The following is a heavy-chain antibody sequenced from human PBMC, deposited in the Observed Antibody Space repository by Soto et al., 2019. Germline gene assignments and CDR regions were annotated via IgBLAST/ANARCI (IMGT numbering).Heavy chain of an antibody. V-gene: IGHV1-2*02. J-gene: IGHJ6*02. CDR2: INPNSGDT. Sequence: ASVKVSCKASGYTFTGYYVHWVRQAPGQGLEWMGWINPNSGDTYLAQRFQGRVTMNRDTSIGTAYMELRGLTSDDTAEYYCPKGGAIVAAGTRVYLYNAMDVWGQGPTVTVSS. CDR3: PKGGAIVAAGTRVYLYNAMDV. CDR1: GYTFTGYY. D-gene: IGHD1-26*01.